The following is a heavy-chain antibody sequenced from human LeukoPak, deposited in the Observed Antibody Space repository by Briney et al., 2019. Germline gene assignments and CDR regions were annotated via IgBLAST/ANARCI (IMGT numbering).Heavy chain of an antibody. Sequence: PSETLSLTCTVSGGSISSSSYYWGWIRQAPGKGLEWVVSIDCSGSNYYNPYLNSRITRSVDTSKNQFSLKLSSVTAADTAVYYCARLTGVGVKIDYWGQGTLVTVSS. CDR2: IDCSGSN. CDR1: GGSISSSSYY. CDR3: ARLTGVGVKIDY. J-gene: IGHJ4*02. V-gene: IGHV4-39*01. D-gene: IGHD3-10*01.